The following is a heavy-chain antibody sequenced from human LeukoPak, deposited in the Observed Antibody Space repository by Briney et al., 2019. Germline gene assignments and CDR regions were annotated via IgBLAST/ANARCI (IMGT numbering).Heavy chain of an antibody. CDR3: ATTPYYSSGWYADFQH. CDR1: GGSISSYY. D-gene: IGHD6-19*01. CDR2: IYTSGST. J-gene: IGHJ1*01. V-gene: IGHV4-4*07. Sequence: PSETLSLTCTVSGGSISSYYWSWIRQPAGKGLEWIGRIYTSGSTNYNPSLKSRVTMSVDTSKNQFSLKLSSVTAADTAVYYCATTPYYSSGWYADFQHWGQGTLVTVSS.